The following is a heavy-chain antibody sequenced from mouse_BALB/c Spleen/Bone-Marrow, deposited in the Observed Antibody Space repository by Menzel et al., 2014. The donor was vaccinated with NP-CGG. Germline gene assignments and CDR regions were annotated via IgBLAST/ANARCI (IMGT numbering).Heavy chain of an antibody. D-gene: IGHD4-1*02. CDR2: INNGGTYT. CDR3: ALNGDSAY. J-gene: IGHJ3*01. Sequence: EVQVVESGGDLVKPGGSLKLSCAASGFTFSSYGMSWVRQTPDKRLEWVATINNGGTYTYYPDSVKGLFTISRDNAKNTLCLQMSSLKSEDTAMYYCALNGDSAYWGQGTLVTVSA. CDR1: GFTFSSYG. V-gene: IGHV5-6*01.